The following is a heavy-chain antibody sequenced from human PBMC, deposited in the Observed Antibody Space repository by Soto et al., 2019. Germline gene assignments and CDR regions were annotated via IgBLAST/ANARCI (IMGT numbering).Heavy chain of an antibody. D-gene: IGHD6-19*01. CDR2: TPYNENTK. Sequence: QVQLVESGGGVVQPGRSLRLSCAASGFNLSSVGMHWVRQAPGKGLEWVGVTPYNENTKYYGASVKGRFTISRDNPKNMVYLEMNSLRAEDTAVYYCAKEESSGYYRTADYWGQGTLVSVSS. CDR1: GFNLSSVG. CDR3: AKEESSGYYRTADY. V-gene: IGHV3-30*18. J-gene: IGHJ4*02.